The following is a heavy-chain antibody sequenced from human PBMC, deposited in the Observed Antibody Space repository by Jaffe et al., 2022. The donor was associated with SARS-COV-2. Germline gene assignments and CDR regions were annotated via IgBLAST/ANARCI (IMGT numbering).Heavy chain of an antibody. D-gene: IGHD1-26*01. CDR3: ARGALVDGNGHYYYYQGMDV. J-gene: IGHJ6*02. CDR2: ISSSGGST. CDR1: GFSFSNYA. Sequence: EVQLVESGGGLVQPGGSLRLSCAASGFSFSNYAMHWVRQAPGKGLEYVLGISSSGGSTYSANSVKGRFTISRDNSKNTLYLQMGSLRAEDMAVYFCARGALVDGNGHYYYYQGMDVWGRGTTVTVSS. V-gene: IGHV3-64*01.